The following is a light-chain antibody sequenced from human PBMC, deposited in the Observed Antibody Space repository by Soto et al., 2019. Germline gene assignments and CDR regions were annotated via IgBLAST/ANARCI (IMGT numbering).Light chain of an antibody. Sequence: EIVMTQSPATLSVTPRERATLSFMASQSVSNNYLAWYQQKPGQAPRLLIYGASSRATGIPDRFSGSGSGTDFTLTISRLETEDFAVYYCQQYGSSGTFGQGTKVDIK. CDR2: GAS. J-gene: IGKJ1*01. CDR1: QSVSNNY. CDR3: QQYGSSGT. V-gene: IGKV3-20*01.